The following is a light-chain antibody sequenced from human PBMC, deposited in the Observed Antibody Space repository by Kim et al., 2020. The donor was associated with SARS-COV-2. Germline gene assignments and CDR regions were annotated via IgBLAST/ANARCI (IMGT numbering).Light chain of an antibody. CDR1: SNDVGSYDH. Sequence: GQSVIISCTGTSNDVGSYDHVTWYQQLPGEAPRLIIYNVNKRPSGVPYRFSGSKSGNTASLTITGLQADDEADYYCCSYAGSYTYVFGIGTKVTVL. CDR3: CSYAGSYTYV. J-gene: IGLJ1*01. CDR2: NVN. V-gene: IGLV2-11*01.